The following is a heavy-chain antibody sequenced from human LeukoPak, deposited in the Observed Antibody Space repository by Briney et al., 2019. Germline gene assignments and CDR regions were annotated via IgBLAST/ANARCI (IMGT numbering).Heavy chain of an antibody. D-gene: IGHD2-2*01. CDR1: GYSISGGYY. CDR3: ARQRSRTSTVDY. J-gene: IGHJ4*02. Sequence: PSETLSLTCAVSGYSISGGYYWGWIRQPPGKGLDWMGSLYHSGSTYYNPSLKSRVTIQVHTSKHQFSLKLSSVTAADTAMYYCARQRSRTSTVDYWGQGTLVTVSS. V-gene: IGHV4-38-2*01. CDR2: LYHSGST.